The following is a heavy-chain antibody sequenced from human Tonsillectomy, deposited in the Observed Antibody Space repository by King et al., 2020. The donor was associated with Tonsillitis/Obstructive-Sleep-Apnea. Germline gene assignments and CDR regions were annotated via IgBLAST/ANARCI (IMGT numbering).Heavy chain of an antibody. V-gene: IGHV4-34*01. CDR3: AREGVRFFLY. CDR1: GGSFSGYS. D-gene: IGHD2-8*01. CDR2: INHSGST. Sequence: VQLQQWGAGLLKPSETLSLTCAVYGGSFSGYSWSWIRQPPGKGLEWIGEINHSGSTNYNPSLKSRVTISVDTSKNQFSLKLSSVTAADTAVYYCAREGVRFFLYWGQGTLVTVSS. J-gene: IGHJ4*02.